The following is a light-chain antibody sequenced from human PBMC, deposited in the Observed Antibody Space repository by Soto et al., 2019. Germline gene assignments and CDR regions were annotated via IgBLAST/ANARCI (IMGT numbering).Light chain of an antibody. Sequence: QSVLTQPPSVSGGPGPRVTISCPGSSANIGAGYDVHWYQQLPGTAPKLLIYGNSNRPSGVPDRFSGSKSGTSASLAITGLRAEDEADYYCQSYDSSLSGSVFGGGTKVTVL. CDR2: GNS. V-gene: IGLV1-40*01. CDR1: SANIGAGYD. CDR3: QSYDSSLSGSV. J-gene: IGLJ2*01.